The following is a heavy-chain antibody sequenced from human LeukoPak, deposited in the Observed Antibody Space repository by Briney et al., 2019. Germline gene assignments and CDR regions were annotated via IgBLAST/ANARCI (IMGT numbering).Heavy chain of an antibody. J-gene: IGHJ4*02. Sequence: PSETLSLTCTVSGGSISNYYWSWIRQPPGKGLEWIGYIYYSGNTSYNPSLKSRVTISVDTSKNQFSLKLSSVTAADTAVYYCARDRYYGSGFHYFDYWGQGTLVTVSS. V-gene: IGHV4-59*01. CDR3: ARDRYYGSGFHYFDY. D-gene: IGHD3-10*01. CDR2: IYYSGNT. CDR1: GGSISNYY.